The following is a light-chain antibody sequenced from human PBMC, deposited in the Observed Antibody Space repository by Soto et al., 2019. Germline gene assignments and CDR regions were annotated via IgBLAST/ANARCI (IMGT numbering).Light chain of an antibody. CDR1: QSVSSSY. Sequence: EIVLTKSPGTLSLSPGERATLSCRASQSVSSSYLAWYQQRPGQAPRLLIYGASTRATGIPDRFSGRGSGTDFTLSISRLEPEDFAVYYCQQYGSSPTTFGQGTKLEIK. CDR3: QQYGSSPTT. CDR2: GAS. V-gene: IGKV3-20*01. J-gene: IGKJ2*01.